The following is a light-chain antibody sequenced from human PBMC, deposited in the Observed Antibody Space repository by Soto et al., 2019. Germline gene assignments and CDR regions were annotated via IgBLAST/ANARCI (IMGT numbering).Light chain of an antibody. CDR3: QHYTDSLWT. CDR2: GTS. V-gene: IGKV3-20*01. Sequence: EIVLTQSPDTLSLSPGEGATLSCRASQTASSSYLAWYQQKPGQAPRLLNYGTSTRATGIPDRFSGSGSGTDFTLTISGLEPEDFAVYYCQHYTDSLWTFGQGTKVETK. CDR1: QTASSSY. J-gene: IGKJ1*01.